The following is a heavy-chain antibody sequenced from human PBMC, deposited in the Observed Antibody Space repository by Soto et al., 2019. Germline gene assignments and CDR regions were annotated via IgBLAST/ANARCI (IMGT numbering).Heavy chain of an antibody. Sequence: GGSLRLSCEASGFTFDDYAMHWVRQAPGKGLEWVSGISWNTGSIGYADSVQGRFIISRDNAKKSLYLQMNSLRPEDTAFYYCAKALEHSSSLYALDLWGQGTLVTVSS. J-gene: IGHJ3*01. V-gene: IGHV3-9*01. CDR3: AKALEHSSSLYALDL. CDR1: GFTFDDYA. CDR2: ISWNTGSI. D-gene: IGHD6-6*01.